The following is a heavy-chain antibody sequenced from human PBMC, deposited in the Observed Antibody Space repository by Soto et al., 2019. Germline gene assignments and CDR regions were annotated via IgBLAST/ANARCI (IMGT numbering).Heavy chain of an antibody. V-gene: IGHV4-34*01. CDR3: ARVWGQTLLSITGTTRRVYYFDY. Sequence: SETLSLTCAVYGGSFSGYYWSWIRQPPGKGLEWIGEINHSGSTNYNPSLKSRVTISVDTSKNQFSLKLSSVTAADTAVYYCARVWGQTLLSITGTTRRVYYFDYWGQGTLVTVSS. CDR2: INHSGST. D-gene: IGHD1-7*01. CDR1: GGSFSGYY. J-gene: IGHJ4*02.